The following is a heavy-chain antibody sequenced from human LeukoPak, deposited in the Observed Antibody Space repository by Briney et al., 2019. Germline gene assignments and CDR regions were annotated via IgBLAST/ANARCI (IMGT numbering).Heavy chain of an antibody. V-gene: IGHV3-11*01. CDR1: GFTFSDYY. CDR2: ISSSGSTI. D-gene: IGHD6-13*01. Sequence: PGGSLRLSCAASGFTFSDYYMSWIRQASGKGLEWVSYISSSGSTIYYADSVKGRFTISRDNAKNSLYLRMNSLRAEDTAVYYCARDRSKGQLVPNDAFDIWGQGTMVTVSS. CDR3: ARDRSKGQLVPNDAFDI. J-gene: IGHJ3*02.